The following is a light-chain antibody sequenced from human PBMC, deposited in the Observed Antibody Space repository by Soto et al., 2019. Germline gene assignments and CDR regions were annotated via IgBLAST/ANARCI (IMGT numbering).Light chain of an antibody. V-gene: IGKV3-20*01. CDR3: QQYGGSPPYT. CDR1: QSVSSNY. CDR2: GAS. Sequence: ESVLTQSPGTLSLSPGERATLACRASQSVSSNYLAWYQQKPGQAPRLLIYGASSRATGIPDRFSGSGSGTDFTLTVSRLEPEDFAVYYCQQYGGSPPYTFGQGNKLEIK. J-gene: IGKJ2*01.